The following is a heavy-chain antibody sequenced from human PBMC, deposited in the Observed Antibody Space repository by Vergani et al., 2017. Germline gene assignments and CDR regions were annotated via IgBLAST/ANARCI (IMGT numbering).Heavy chain of an antibody. CDR3: ARAASEIFVVVITYVYYFDY. CDR2: VNPSGGST. D-gene: IGHD3-3*01. CDR1: GYTFTNYY. Sequence: QVQLVQSGAEVKKPGASVKISCKASGYTFTNYYIHWVRQAPGQGLEWMGMVNPSGGSTTYAQKFQGRVTMTRDTSTSTVYMELSSLRSEDTAVYYCARAASEIFVVVITYVYYFDYWGQGTLVTVSS. V-gene: IGHV1-46*03. J-gene: IGHJ4*02.